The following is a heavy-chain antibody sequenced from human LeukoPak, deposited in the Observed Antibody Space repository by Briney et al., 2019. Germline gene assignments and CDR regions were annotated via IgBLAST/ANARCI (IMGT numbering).Heavy chain of an antibody. V-gene: IGHV1-46*01. D-gene: IGHD4-17*01. CDR2: INPSGGST. Sequence: GASVKVSCTASGYTFTIYGISWVRQAPGQGLEWMGIINPSGGSTSYAQEFQGRVTMTRDTSTSTVYMYLSSLRSEDTAVYYCARDSLYGVVDYWGQGTLVTVSS. J-gene: IGHJ4*02. CDR1: GYTFTIYG. CDR3: ARDSLYGVVDY.